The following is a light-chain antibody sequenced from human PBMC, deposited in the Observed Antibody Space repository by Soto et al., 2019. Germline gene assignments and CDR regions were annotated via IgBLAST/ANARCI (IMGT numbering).Light chain of an antibody. CDR3: QQYNNWPLT. Sequence: EILLTQSPGTLSVSPGERAALSCRASQSVSSNLAWYQQKPGQAPRLLIYGASTRATGIPVRFSGSGSGTEFTLTISSLQSEDFAVHYCQQYNNWPLTFGGGTKVDIK. CDR1: QSVSSN. J-gene: IGKJ4*01. V-gene: IGKV3-15*01. CDR2: GAS.